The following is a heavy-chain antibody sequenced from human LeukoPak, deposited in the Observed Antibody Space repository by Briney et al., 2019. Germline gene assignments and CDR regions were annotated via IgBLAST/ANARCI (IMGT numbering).Heavy chain of an antibody. CDR1: AFTFSRYA. CDR2: ISYDGSHK. CDR3: AKASLGSGPRGYFDY. J-gene: IGHJ4*02. Sequence: PGGSLRLSCAASAFTFSRYAMHWVRQAPGKGLECVTLISYDGSHKDYADSVKGRFTISRDNSKNTLYLQMNSLRAEDTAVYYCAKASLGSGPRGYFDYWGQGTLVTVSS. V-gene: IGHV3-30*04. D-gene: IGHD6-19*01.